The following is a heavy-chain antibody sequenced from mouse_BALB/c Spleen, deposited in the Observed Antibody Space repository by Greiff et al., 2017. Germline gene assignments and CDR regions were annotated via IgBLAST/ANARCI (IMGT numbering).Heavy chain of an antibody. Sequence: DVKVVESGGGLVKPGGSLKLSCAASGFTFSSYAMSWVRQTPEKRLEWVATISSGGSYTYYPDSVKGRFTISRDNAKNTLYLQMSSLRSEDTAMYYCASRSDGYFDYWGQGTTLTVSS. J-gene: IGHJ2*01. CDR1: GFTFSSYA. CDR2: ISSGGSYT. CDR3: ASRSDGYFDY. V-gene: IGHV5-9-3*01.